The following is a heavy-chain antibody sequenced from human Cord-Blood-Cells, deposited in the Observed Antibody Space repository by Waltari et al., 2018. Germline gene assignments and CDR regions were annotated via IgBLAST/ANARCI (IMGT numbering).Heavy chain of an antibody. Sequence: QVQLVESGGGVVQPGRSLRLSCAASGFTFSSYGWPGVRTAPGKGLEWVAVIWYDGSNKYYADSVKGRFTISRDNSKNTLYLQMNSLRAEDTAVYYCARDRGQSIAARRGFDYWGQGTLVTVSS. V-gene: IGHV3-33*01. CDR2: IWYDGSNK. CDR1: GFTFSSYG. D-gene: IGHD6-6*01. CDR3: ARDRGQSIAARRGFDY. J-gene: IGHJ4*02.